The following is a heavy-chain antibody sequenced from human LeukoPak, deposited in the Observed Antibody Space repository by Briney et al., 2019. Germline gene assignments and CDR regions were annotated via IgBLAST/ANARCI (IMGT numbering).Heavy chain of an antibody. CDR2: IYHSGGT. D-gene: IGHD6-13*01. Sequence: SETLSLTCAVSVGSISSSNWWSWVRQPPGKGLEWLGEIYHSGGTHYNPSLKSRVTISVDKSKNQFSLKLSSVTASDTAVYYCARQFPQQLGPKDYYYYYMDVWGKGTTVTISS. V-gene: IGHV4-4*02. CDR3: ARQFPQQLGPKDYYYYYMDV. CDR1: VGSISSSNW. J-gene: IGHJ6*03.